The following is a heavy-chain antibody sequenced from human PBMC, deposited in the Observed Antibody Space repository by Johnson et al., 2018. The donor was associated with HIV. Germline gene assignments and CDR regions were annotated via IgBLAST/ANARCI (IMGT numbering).Heavy chain of an antibody. Sequence: QVQLVESGGGVVQPGRSLRLSCAASGFTFSSYAMHWVRQAPGKGLEWVAVISYDGSDKYYADSVKGRFTISRDNSKNTLFLQMNSLRAEDTAVYYCASKAQTHAFEIWGQGTMVTVSS. CDR1: GFTFSSYA. CDR3: ASKAQTHAFEI. V-gene: IGHV3-30*04. CDR2: ISYDGSDK. J-gene: IGHJ3*02.